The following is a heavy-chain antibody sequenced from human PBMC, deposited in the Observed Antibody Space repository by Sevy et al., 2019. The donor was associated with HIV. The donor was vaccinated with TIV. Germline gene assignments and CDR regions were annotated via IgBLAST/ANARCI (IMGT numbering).Heavy chain of an antibody. J-gene: IGHJ4*02. CDR1: GFPLRKYS. CDR3: ARGSYYGGNSAFDY. V-gene: IGHV3-21*01. Sequence: GGSLRLSCAASGFPLRKYSMNWVRQAPGKGLEWVSSISSSSSYIYYADSVKGRFTISRDDAQNSLYLQMNSLRAEDTALYYCARGSYYGGNSAFDYWGPGTLVTVSS. D-gene: IGHD4-17*01. CDR2: ISSSSSYI.